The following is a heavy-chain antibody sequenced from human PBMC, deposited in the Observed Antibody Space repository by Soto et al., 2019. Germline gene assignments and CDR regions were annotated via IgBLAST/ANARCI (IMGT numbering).Heavy chain of an antibody. CDR2: IYYSGST. CDR1: GGSISSGDYY. J-gene: IGHJ4*02. V-gene: IGHV4-30-4*01. CDR3: ASSYSSSALEVAGNGDYFDY. D-gene: IGHD6-6*01. Sequence: PSETLSLTCTVSGGSISSGDYYWSWIRQPPGKGLEWIGYIYYSGSTYYNPSLKSRVTISVDTSKNQFSLKPSSVTAADTAVYYCASSYSSSALEVAGNGDYFDYWGQGTLVTVSS.